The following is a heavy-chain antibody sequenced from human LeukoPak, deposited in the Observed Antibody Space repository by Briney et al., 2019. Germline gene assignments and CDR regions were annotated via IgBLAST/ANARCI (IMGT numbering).Heavy chain of an antibody. CDR2: TTHDGMYT. J-gene: IGHJ5*02. CDR1: GFSLWTSG. Sequence: ERSPRLSCAASGFSLWTSGIHWVRQAPGKGLEWLSLTTHDGMYTNYADSVKGRFTISTDTSKNTVYLQMNSLRPEDTAVYYCTKGGGISANPLDPWGQGTLVIVSS. V-gene: IGHV3-30*18. CDR3: TKGGGISANPLDP. D-gene: IGHD4-23*01.